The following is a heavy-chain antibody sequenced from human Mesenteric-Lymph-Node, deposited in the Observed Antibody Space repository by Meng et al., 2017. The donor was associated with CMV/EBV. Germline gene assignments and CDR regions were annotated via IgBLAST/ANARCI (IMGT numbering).Heavy chain of an antibody. J-gene: IGHJ5*02. CDR2: IYYSGST. CDR3: ARGRIRFDP. Sequence: SETLSLTCTVSGGSISSYYWSWIRQPPGKGLEWIGYIYYSGSTNYNPSLKSRVTISVDTSKNQFSLKLSSVTAADTAVYYCARGRIRFDPWGQGTLVTVSS. CDR1: GGSISSYY. V-gene: IGHV4-59*12.